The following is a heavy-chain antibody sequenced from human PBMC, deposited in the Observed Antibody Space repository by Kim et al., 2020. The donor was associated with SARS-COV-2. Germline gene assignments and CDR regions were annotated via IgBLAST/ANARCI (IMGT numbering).Heavy chain of an antibody. CDR3: ARSMVRGKLNWFDP. D-gene: IGHD3-10*01. J-gene: IGHJ5*02. Sequence: PSHKSRVTISVDTSKNQFSLKLSSVTAADTAVYYCARSMVRGKLNWFDPWGQGTLVTVSS. V-gene: IGHV4-34*01.